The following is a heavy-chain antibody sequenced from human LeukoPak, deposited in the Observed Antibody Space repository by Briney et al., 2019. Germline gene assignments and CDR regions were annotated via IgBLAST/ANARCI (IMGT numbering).Heavy chain of an antibody. D-gene: IGHD2-2*01. V-gene: IGHV4-34*01. CDR2: INHSGST. CDR1: GGSFSGYY. J-gene: IGHJ4*02. Sequence: PSETLSLTCAVYGGSFSGYYWSWIRQPPGKGLEWIGEINHSGSTNYNPSLKGRVTISVDTSKNQFSLKLSSVTAADTAVYYCARGVIVVVPAATHFDYWGQGTLVTVSS. CDR3: ARGVIVVVPAATHFDY.